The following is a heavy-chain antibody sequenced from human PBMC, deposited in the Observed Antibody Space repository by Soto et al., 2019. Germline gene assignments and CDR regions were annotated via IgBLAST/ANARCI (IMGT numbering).Heavy chain of an antibody. J-gene: IGHJ3*02. V-gene: IGHV1-2*02. CDR2: INPNSGGT. Sequence: ASAKVSCKASGYTFTGYYMHWVRQAPGQGLEWMGWINPNSGGTNYAQKFQGRVTMTRDTSISTAYMELSRLRSDDTAVYYCARSPHWHDSSGYAFDIWGQGTMVTVSS. D-gene: IGHD3-22*01. CDR3: ARSPHWHDSSGYAFDI. CDR1: GYTFTGYY.